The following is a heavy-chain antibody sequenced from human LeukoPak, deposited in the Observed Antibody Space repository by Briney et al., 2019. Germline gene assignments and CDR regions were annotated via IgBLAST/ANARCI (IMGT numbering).Heavy chain of an antibody. CDR3: XXXXXXXXXXXYRGFDS. CDR2: IYPGDSDT. CDR1: GYSFTSYW. Sequence: GESLKISCKGSGYSFTSYWIAWVRKMPGKGLEWMGIIYPGDSDTRYSPSFQGQVTISADKSISTAYLQWSSLKASDSAVYYCXXXXXXXXXXXYRGFDSWGQGTLVTVSS. D-gene: IGHD1-26*01. V-gene: IGHV5-51*01. J-gene: IGHJ4*02.